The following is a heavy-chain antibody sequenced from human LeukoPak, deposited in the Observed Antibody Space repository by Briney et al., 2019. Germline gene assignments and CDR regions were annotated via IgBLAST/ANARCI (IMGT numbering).Heavy chain of an antibody. CDR1: GGSFSGYY. CDR3: ARGREQQHKLFDP. J-gene: IGHJ5*02. D-gene: IGHD6-13*01. CDR2: INHSRST. Sequence: SETLSLACAVYGGSFSGYYWSWIRQPPGKGLEWIGEINHSRSTNYNPSLKSRVTISVDTSKNQFSLKLSSVTAADTAVYYCARGREQQHKLFDPWGQGTLVTVSS. V-gene: IGHV4-34*01.